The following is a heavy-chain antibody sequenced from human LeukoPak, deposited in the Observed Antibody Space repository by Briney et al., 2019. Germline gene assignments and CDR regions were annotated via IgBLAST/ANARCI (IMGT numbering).Heavy chain of an antibody. D-gene: IGHD4-11*01. J-gene: IGHJ4*02. CDR3: AKDPNPTGTYSNYWIY. CDR1: GNYW. Sequence: GGSLRLSCAASGNYWMHWVRQAPGKGLVWVSHINGDGSWTTYADSVKGRFTISKDNAKNTVYLQMNSLRAEDTAVYYCAKDPNPTGTYSNYWIYWGQGTLVTVSS. V-gene: IGHV3-74*01. CDR2: INGDGSWT.